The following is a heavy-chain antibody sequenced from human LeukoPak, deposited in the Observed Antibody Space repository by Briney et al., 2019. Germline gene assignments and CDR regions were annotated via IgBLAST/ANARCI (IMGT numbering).Heavy chain of an antibody. CDR2: FNPNTGGT. D-gene: IGHD2-15*01. Sequence: ASVKVSCKASGFTFTDYHMHWVRQAPGQGLEWMGWFNPNTGGTDSAQKFQGRVTLTRDTSISTAYMELSSLRSEDTAVYYCARARSVVGDAIAFGYWGQGTLVTVSS. CDR3: ARARSVVGDAIAFGY. V-gene: IGHV1-2*02. J-gene: IGHJ4*02. CDR1: GFTFTDYH.